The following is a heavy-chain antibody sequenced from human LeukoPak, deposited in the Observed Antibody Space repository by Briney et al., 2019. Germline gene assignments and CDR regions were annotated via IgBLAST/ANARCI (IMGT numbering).Heavy chain of an antibody. CDR2: IYSGGST. CDR1: GFTVSSNY. Sequence: GGSLRLSCAASGFTVSSNYMSWVRQAPGKGLEWVSVIYSGGSTYYADSVKGRFTISRDNSKNTLYLQMNSLRAEDTAVYYCAKEEWLVPLDYWGQGTLVTVSS. CDR3: AKEEWLVPLDY. D-gene: IGHD6-19*01. V-gene: IGHV3-53*05. J-gene: IGHJ4*02.